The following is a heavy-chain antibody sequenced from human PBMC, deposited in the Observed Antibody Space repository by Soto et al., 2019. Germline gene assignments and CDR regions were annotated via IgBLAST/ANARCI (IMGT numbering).Heavy chain of an antibody. Sequence: AAVQASCTASGGTYSSYAISWVRQAPGQGLEWMGGIIPIFGTANYAQKFQGRVTITADKSTSTAYMELSSLRSEDTAVYYCAIFSGRGAHEECFEIWAQGTAVPGS. V-gene: IGHV1-69*06. J-gene: IGHJ3*02. D-gene: IGHD3-10*02. CDR1: GGTYSSYA. CDR3: AIFSGRGAHEECFEI. CDR2: IIPIFGTA.